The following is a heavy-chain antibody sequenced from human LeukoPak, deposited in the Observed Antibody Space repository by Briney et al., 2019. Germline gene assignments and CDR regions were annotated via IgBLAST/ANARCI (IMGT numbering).Heavy chain of an antibody. D-gene: IGHD1-14*01. CDR3: ARHDHKNFDY. Sequence: PSETLSLTCAVYGGSFSGYYWSWIRQPPGKGLEWIGEINHSGSTNYNPSLESRVTISVDTSKNQFSLKVSSVTAADTAVFYCARHDHKNFDYWGQGTLVTVSS. CDR2: INHSGST. CDR1: GGSFSGYY. V-gene: IGHV4-34*01. J-gene: IGHJ4*02.